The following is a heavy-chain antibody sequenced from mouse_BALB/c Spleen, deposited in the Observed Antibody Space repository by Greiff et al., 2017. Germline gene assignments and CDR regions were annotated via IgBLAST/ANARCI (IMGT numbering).Heavy chain of an antibody. CDR3: ARRGSLLRLPAMDY. J-gene: IGHJ4*01. D-gene: IGHD1-2*01. V-gene: IGHV1-9*01. CDR2: ILPGSGST. CDR1: GYTFSSYW. Sequence: VQLQQSGAELMKPGASVKISCKATGYTFSSYWIEWVKQRPGHGLEWIGEILPGSGSTNYNEKFKGKATFTADTSSNTAYMQLSRLTSEDSAVYYCARRGSLLRLPAMDYWGQGTSVTVSS.